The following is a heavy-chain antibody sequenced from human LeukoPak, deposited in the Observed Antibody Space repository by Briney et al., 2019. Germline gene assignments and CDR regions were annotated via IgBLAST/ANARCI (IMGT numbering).Heavy chain of an antibody. CDR2: IYHSGST. CDR1: GGSISSSNW. Sequence: PSGTLSLTCAVSGGSISSSNWWSWVRQPPGKGREWIGEIYHSGSTNYNPSLKSRVTISVDKSKNQFSLKLSSVTAADTAVYYCARHSNWNGGVDWFDPWGQGTQVTVSS. CDR3: ARHSNWNGGVDWFDP. D-gene: IGHD1-20*01. V-gene: IGHV4-4*02. J-gene: IGHJ5*02.